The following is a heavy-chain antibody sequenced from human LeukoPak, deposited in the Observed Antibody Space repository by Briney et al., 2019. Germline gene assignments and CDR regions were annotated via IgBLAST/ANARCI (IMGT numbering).Heavy chain of an antibody. V-gene: IGHV3-74*01. CDR3: AKDHYWSIDY. CDR1: GFDFSSNW. D-gene: IGHD3-3*01. Sequence: PGGSLRLSCAASGFDFSSNWMHWVRHAPGQGLVWVSRIKGDGISTNYADSVKGRFTISRDIAKNTLYLQMNSLRAEDTGVYYCAKDHYWSIDYWGQGTLVTVSP. CDR2: IKGDGIST. J-gene: IGHJ4*02.